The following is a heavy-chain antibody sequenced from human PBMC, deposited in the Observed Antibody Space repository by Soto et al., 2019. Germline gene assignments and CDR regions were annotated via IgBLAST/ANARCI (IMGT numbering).Heavy chain of an antibody. V-gene: IGHV1-3*01. Sequence: ASVKVFCKASGYTFTSYAMHWVRQAPGQRLERMGWINAGNGNTKYSQKFQGRVTITRDTSASTAYMELSSLRSEDTAVYYCMLGSGWKDFDYWGQGTLVTVSS. CDR2: INAGNGNT. CDR1: GYTFTSYA. J-gene: IGHJ4*02. CDR3: MLGSGWKDFDY. D-gene: IGHD3-22*01.